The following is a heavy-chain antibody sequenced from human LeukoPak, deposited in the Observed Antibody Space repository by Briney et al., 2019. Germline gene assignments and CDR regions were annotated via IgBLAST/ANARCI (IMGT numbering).Heavy chain of an antibody. J-gene: IGHJ3*02. V-gene: IGHV3-30*02. Sequence: GGSLRLSCAAYGFTFSSYGMHWVRQAPGKGLEWVAFIRYDGSNKYYAESVKGRFTISRDNSKNTLYLQMNSLRAEDTAVYYCANSQGYGDYVDAFDICGQGTMVTVSS. CDR3: ANSQGYGDYVDAFDI. D-gene: IGHD4-17*01. CDR1: GFTFSSYG. CDR2: IRYDGSNK.